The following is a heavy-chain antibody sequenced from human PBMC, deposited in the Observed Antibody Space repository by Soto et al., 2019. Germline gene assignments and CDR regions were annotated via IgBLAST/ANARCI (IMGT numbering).Heavy chain of an antibody. CDR3: ASGRGGWPPRFDY. J-gene: IGHJ4*02. Sequence: QVQLQESGPGLVKPSETLSLNCTVSGGPISSYYWSWIRQSPGKGLEWIGYIYYSGSTNYNPPRKSRRAISVDTSNSHSSRGLRCVTAAGTAVSFGASGRGGWPPRFDYWGQGPLVPVSS. CDR1: GGPISSYY. CDR2: IYYSGST. D-gene: IGHD6-19*01. V-gene: IGHV4-59*01.